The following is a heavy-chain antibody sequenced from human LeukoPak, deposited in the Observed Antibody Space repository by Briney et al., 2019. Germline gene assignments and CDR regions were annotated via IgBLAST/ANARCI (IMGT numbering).Heavy chain of an antibody. V-gene: IGHV3-23*01. D-gene: IGHD2-15*01. J-gene: IGHJ4*02. CDR2: IRASGGST. Sequence: GGSLRLSCAASGFTFSSYAMSWVRQAPGKGLEWVSVIRASGGSTYYADSVKGRFTISRGNSKSTLYLQMNSLRAEDTAVYYCAKLLGYCSGGSCYSSFDYWGQGTLVTVSS. CDR3: AKLLGYCSGGSCYSSFDY. CDR1: GFTFSSYA.